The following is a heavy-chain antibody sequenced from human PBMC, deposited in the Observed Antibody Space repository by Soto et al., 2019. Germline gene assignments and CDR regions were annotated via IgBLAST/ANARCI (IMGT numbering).Heavy chain of an antibody. CDR1: GGSISSGDYY. D-gene: IGHD6-13*01. J-gene: IGHJ4*02. V-gene: IGHV4-30-4*02. CDR3: ARAKAGALFDY. Sequence: SDTLSLTCTVSGGSISSGDYYWSWIRQPPGKGLEWIGYIYYSGSTYYNPSLKSRVTISVDTSKNQFSLKLSSVTAADTAVYYCARAKAGALFDYWGQGTLVTVSS. CDR2: IYYSGST.